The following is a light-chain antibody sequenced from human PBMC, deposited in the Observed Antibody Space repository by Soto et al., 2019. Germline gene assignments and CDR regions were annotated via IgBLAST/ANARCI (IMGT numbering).Light chain of an antibody. CDR1: QSLSRRC. Sequence: EIVLTQSPGTLSLSTGERAALSSSSSQSLSRRCLAWYQQRPGQAPRLLIYDASTRATGIPERFSGSGSGTDFTLTISRLQPEDFAVYFCQQCGGETLTFGGGTKVDIK. J-gene: IGKJ4*01. CDR2: DAS. V-gene: IGKV3-20*01. CDR3: QQCGGETLT.